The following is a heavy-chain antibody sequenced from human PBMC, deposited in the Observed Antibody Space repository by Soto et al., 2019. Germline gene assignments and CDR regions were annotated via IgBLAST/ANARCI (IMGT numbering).Heavy chain of an antibody. CDR1: GGSISSSNW. Sequence: QVQLQESGPGLVKPSGTLSLTCAVSGGSISSSNWWSWVRQPPGKGLEWIGEIYHSGSTNYNPSLQSRVTLAVDKSKNQCSLKLSSVTAADTAVYYCASVRGGYYYAMDVWGQGTTVTVSS. CDR2: IYHSGST. D-gene: IGHD3-10*02. V-gene: IGHV4-4*02. CDR3: ASVRGGYYYAMDV. J-gene: IGHJ6*02.